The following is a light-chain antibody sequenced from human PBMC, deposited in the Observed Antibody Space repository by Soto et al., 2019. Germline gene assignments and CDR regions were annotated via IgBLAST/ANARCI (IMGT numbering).Light chain of an antibody. CDR2: AAS. Sequence: DIQVTQHPSSLSASVGDRVTITCRASQGIKNYLAWYQQKPGETPKLLIYAASTLESGIPPRFSGSGSGTDFTPTINNLQPEDVATYYCQRYYNAPFTFGGGTKVDIK. J-gene: IGKJ4*01. CDR3: QRYYNAPFT. V-gene: IGKV1-27*01. CDR1: QGIKNY.